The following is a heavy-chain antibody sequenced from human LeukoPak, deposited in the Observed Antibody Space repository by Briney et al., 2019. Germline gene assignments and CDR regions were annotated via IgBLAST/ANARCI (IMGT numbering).Heavy chain of an antibody. V-gene: IGHV1-18*01. CDR1: VYTFTSYA. Sequence: GASVKVSCKASVYTFTSYAMHWVRQAPGQRLEWMGWISAYNGNTNYAQKLQGRVTMTTDTSTSTAYMELRSLRSDDTAVYYCARDRMGSNCDYWGQGTVVTVSS. D-gene: IGHD4-11*01. J-gene: IGHJ4*02. CDR2: ISAYNGNT. CDR3: ARDRMGSNCDY.